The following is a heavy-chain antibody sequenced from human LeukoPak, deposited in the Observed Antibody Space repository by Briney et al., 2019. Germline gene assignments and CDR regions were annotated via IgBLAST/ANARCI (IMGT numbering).Heavy chain of an antibody. V-gene: IGHV4-39*07. J-gene: IGHJ6*03. CDR2: IYYSGST. Sequence: SETLSLTCTVSGGSISSSSYYWGWIRQPPGKGLEWIGSIYYSGSTFYNPSLKSRVTISVDTSKNQFSLKLRSVTAADTALYYCARSKSSIYYVNYFYYMDVWGNGTTVTVSS. CDR1: GGSISSSSYY. D-gene: IGHD1-26*01. CDR3: ARSKSSIYYVNYFYYMDV.